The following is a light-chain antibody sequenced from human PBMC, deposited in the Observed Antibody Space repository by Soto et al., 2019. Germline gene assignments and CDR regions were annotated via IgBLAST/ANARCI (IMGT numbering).Light chain of an antibody. Sequence: QSVLTQPPSVSGAPGRRVTFPCTESTSNIGAVYDVHWYQQLPGTAPKLLIYGNSNRPSGVPDRFSGSKSGTSASLAITGRQAEDEADYYCQSYDSSLSGWVFGGGTKLTVL. CDR3: QSYDSSLSGWV. CDR2: GNS. J-gene: IGLJ3*02. CDR1: TSNIGAVYD. V-gene: IGLV1-40*01.